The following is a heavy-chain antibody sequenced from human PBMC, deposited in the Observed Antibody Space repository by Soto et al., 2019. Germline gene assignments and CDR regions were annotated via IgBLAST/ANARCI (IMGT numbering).Heavy chain of an antibody. CDR1: GFTFSSYG. D-gene: IGHD6-13*01. CDR3: VKGFGFSSSWYFDY. CDR2: IWYDGSNK. V-gene: IGHV3-33*06. Sequence: GGSLRLSCAASGFTFSSYGMHWVRQAPGKGLEWVAVIWYDGSNKYYADSVKGRFTISRDNSKNTLYLQMNSLRAEDTAVYFCVKGFGFSSSWYFDYWGQGTLVTVSS. J-gene: IGHJ4*02.